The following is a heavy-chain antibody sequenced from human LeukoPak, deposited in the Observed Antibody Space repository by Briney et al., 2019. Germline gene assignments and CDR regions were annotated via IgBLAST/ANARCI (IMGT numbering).Heavy chain of an antibody. CDR1: GGSISSGGYS. V-gene: IGHV4-30-2*01. Sequence: SQTLSLTCAVSGGSISSGGYSWSWIRQPPGKGLEWIGYIYHSGSTYYNPSLKSRVTISVDRSKNLFSLKLSSVTAADTAVYYCARANRYCSSTSCYSEDWYFDLWGRGTLVTVSS. CDR3: ARANRYCSSTSCYSEDWYFDL. CDR2: IYHSGST. J-gene: IGHJ2*01. D-gene: IGHD2-2*02.